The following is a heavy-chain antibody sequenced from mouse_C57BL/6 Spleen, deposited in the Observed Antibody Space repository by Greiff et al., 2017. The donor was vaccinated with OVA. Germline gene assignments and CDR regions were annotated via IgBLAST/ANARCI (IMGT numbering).Heavy chain of an antibody. Sequence: DAGGGLVQPKGSLKLSCAASGFSFNTYAMNWVRQAPGKGLEWVARIRSKSNNYATYYADSVKDRFTISRDDSESMLYLQMNNLKTEDTAMYYCVRHYYGGGWYFDVWGTGTTVTVSS. V-gene: IGHV10-1*01. CDR2: IRSKSNNYAT. D-gene: IGHD1-1*01. J-gene: IGHJ1*03. CDR1: GFSFNTYA. CDR3: VRHYYGGGWYFDV.